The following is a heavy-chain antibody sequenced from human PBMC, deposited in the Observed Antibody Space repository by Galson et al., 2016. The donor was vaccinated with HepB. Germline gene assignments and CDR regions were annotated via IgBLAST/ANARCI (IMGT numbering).Heavy chain of an antibody. CDR2: IYHSGKT. CDR1: GGSISSVGYS. CDR3: ASWKGGLTNFFDY. J-gene: IGHJ4*02. D-gene: IGHD1-1*01. Sequence: TLSLTCAVSGGSISSVGYSWSWIRQAPGKGLEWIGYIYHSGKTYYSSSLKSRVTISVDKSKNQFSLKLNSVTAADTAVYYCASWKGGLTNFFDYWGQGTLVTVSS. V-gene: IGHV4-30-2*01.